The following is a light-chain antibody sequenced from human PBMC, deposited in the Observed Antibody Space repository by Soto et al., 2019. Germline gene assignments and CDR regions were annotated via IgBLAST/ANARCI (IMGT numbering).Light chain of an antibody. CDR3: SSYTRSSTVV. J-gene: IGLJ2*01. V-gene: IGLV2-14*01. CDR1: SSDVGGFNY. Sequence: QSALTRPASVSGSPGQSITIPCTGSSSDVGGFNYVSWYQKHPGKDPKLMIYEVSYRPSGVSNLFSGSKSDNTASLTISGLQAEDEADYYCSSYTRSSTVVFGGGTKLTVL. CDR2: EVS.